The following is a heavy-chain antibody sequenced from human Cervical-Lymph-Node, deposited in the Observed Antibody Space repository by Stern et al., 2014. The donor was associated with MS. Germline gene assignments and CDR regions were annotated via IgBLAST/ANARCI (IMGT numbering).Heavy chain of an antibody. CDR2: IFPVSGTP. J-gene: IGHJ5*02. D-gene: IGHD6-13*01. CDR1: GGTFSKFP. V-gene: IGHV1-69*01. CDR3: ALSSETSDRWYSLGYDL. Sequence: QVQLGQSGAEVPKPGSSVKVSCKASGGTFSKFPSSWVRQAPGQGLEWMGGIFPVSGTPTYAQEFRCRVASTADVSTSTVYMELSSLRSDDTAVYYCALSSETSDRWYSLGYDLWGQGTLVTVSS.